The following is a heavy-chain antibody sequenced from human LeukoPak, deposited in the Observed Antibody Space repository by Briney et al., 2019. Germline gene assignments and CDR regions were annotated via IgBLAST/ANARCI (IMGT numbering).Heavy chain of an antibody. V-gene: IGHV3-23*01. D-gene: IGHD4-11*01. J-gene: IGHJ4*02. CDR3: AKDRYATRAVTPDY. CDR1: GFTFSSNA. Sequence: GGSLRLSCAASGFTFSSNAMSWVRQAPGKGLEWVSGISDSGGSTYYADSVKGRITISRDNSKNTLNLQMNSLRAEDTAVYYCAKDRYATRAVTPDYWGQGTLVTVSS. CDR2: ISDSGGST.